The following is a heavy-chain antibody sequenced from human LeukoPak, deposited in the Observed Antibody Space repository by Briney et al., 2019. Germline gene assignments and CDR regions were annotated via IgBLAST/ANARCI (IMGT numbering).Heavy chain of an antibody. CDR2: ISGSGGST. Sequence: QPGGSLRLSCAASGFTFTNCWMSWVRQAPGKGLEWVSAISGSGGSTYYADSVTGRFTISRDNSKNTLYLQMNSLRAEDTAVYYCAKAVGAYYFDSWGQGTLVTVSS. D-gene: IGHD3-10*01. V-gene: IGHV3-23*01. J-gene: IGHJ4*02. CDR3: AKAVGAYYFDS. CDR1: GFTFTNCW.